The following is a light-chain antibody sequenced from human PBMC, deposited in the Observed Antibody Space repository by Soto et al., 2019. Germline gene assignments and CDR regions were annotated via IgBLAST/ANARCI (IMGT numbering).Light chain of an antibody. CDR1: QSISSY. CDR3: QQYDSFSVT. J-gene: IGKJ1*01. V-gene: IGKV1-5*01. CDR2: DVS. Sequence: IQRTPSPSSQSAGRGARGTSTWLASQSISSYLNWYQQKPGKSPKLLIYDVSALKRGVPPRFSGSGSGTDFTLPLSSLPRDAFAPYYCQQYDSFSVTIGRGTKVDI.